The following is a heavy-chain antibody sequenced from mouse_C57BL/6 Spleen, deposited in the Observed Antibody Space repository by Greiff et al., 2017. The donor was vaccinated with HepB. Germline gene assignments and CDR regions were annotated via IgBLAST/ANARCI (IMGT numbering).Heavy chain of an antibody. Sequence: EVKLVESEGGLVQPGSSMKLSCTASGFTFSDYYMAWVRQVPEKGLEWVANINYDGSSTYYLDSLKSRFIISRDNAKNILYLQMSSLKSEDTATYSCARDYYGWYFDVWGTGTTVTVSS. CDR2: INYDGSST. J-gene: IGHJ1*03. CDR3: ARDYYGWYFDV. D-gene: IGHD1-1*01. CDR1: GFTFSDYY. V-gene: IGHV5-16*01.